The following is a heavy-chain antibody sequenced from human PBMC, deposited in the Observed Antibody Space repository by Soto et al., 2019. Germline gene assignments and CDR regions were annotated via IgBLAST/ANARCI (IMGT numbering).Heavy chain of an antibody. CDR1: GFTLSASP. V-gene: IGHV3-30-3*01. Sequence: QVQLVESGGGVVQPGTSLRLSCAASGFTLSASPMHWVRQAPGKGLEWVAAISPDGSYEYYGDSLKGRFTISRDNSKNTLYLQMNSLREEYTAVYHCVKDMIVRAGSYYQLDHWGQGTLVTVSS. CDR3: VKDMIVRAGSYYQLDH. J-gene: IGHJ4*02. CDR2: ISPDGSYE. D-gene: IGHD3-10*01.